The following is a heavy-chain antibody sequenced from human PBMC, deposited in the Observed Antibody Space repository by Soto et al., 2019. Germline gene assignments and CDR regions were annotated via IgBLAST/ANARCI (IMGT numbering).Heavy chain of an antibody. CDR1: GGSISSYY. CDR3: ARLSGHSSSWYSWTTHNWFDP. Sequence: SETLSLTCTVPGGSISSYYWSWIRQPPGKGLEWIGYIYYSGSTNYNPSLKSRVTISVDTSKNQFSLKLSSVTAADTAVYYCARLSGHSSSWYSWTTHNWFDPWGQGTLVTVSS. J-gene: IGHJ5*02. D-gene: IGHD6-13*01. V-gene: IGHV4-59*08. CDR2: IYYSGST.